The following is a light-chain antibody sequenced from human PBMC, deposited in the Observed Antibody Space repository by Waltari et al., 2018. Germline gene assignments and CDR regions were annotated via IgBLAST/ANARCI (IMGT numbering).Light chain of an antibody. CDR1: QSISIY. J-gene: IGKJ2*03. CDR2: SAS. V-gene: IGKV1-39*01. CDR3: QQSYIAPYS. Sequence: DIHMTQSPSSLSASVGDRVTLTCRASQSISIYVSWFHHKPGKAPRLLVYSASSLQGGVPARCSGSGSGTDFTLTISSLQPEDLGSYYCQQSYIAPYSFGQGTKLEIK.